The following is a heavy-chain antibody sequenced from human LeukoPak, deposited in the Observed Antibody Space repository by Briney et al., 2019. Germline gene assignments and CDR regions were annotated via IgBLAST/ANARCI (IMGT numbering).Heavy chain of an antibody. V-gene: IGHV4-30-4*08. D-gene: IGHD2-2*01. CDR3: AAEEIVIVPTATNSYFDT. Sequence: SETLSLTCTVSGGSISNVDFYWTWIRQAPGKGLEWIGYIYNSGSTHFNPSLKSRVTMSDDTSKNQFSLRLSSVTAADTAVYYCAAEEIVIVPTATNSYFDTWGQGILVTVSS. CDR1: GGSISNVDFY. CDR2: IYNSGST. J-gene: IGHJ4*02.